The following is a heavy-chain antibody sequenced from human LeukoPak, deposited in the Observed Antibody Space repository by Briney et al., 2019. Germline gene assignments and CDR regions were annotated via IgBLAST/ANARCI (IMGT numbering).Heavy chain of an antibody. D-gene: IGHD3-9*01. CDR2: ISSSGSTI. CDR3: ARDLQLRYFDGAPDY. CDR1: GFTFSSYE. J-gene: IGHJ4*02. Sequence: PGGSLRLSCAASGFTFSSYEMNWVRQAPRKGLEWVSYISSSGSTIYYADSVKGRFTISRDSAKNSLYLQMNSLRAEDTAVYYCARDLQLRYFDGAPDYWGQGTLVTVSS. V-gene: IGHV3-48*03.